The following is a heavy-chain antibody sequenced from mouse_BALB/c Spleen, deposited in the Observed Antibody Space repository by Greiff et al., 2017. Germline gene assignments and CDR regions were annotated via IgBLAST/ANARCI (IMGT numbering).Heavy chain of an antibody. Sequence: DVHLVESGGGLVQPGGSLRLSCATSGFTFTDYYMSWVRQPPGKALEWLGFIRNKANGYTTEYSASVKGRFTISRDNSQSILYLQMNTLRAEDSATYYCARDGNGAMDYWGQGTSVTVSS. CDR1: GFTFTDYY. CDR2: IRNKANGYTT. CDR3: ARDGNGAMDY. J-gene: IGHJ4*01. V-gene: IGHV7-3*02.